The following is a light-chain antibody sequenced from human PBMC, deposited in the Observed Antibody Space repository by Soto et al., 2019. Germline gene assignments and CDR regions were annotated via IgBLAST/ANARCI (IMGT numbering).Light chain of an antibody. CDR3: QQSYTTRPLT. Sequence: DIQLTQSPSSLSASVGDSVTITCRASQTVTNYLHWYQQKPGQAPTLLIYADSTLQSGVPSRFGGSGSGTDVTLTISGLQPEDFAAYYCQQSYTTRPLTFGGGTKVESK. CDR1: QTVTNY. CDR2: ADS. V-gene: IGKV1-39*01. J-gene: IGKJ4*01.